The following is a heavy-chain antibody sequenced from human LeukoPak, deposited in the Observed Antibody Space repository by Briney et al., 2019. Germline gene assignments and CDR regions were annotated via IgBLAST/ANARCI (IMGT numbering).Heavy chain of an antibody. CDR1: GFSVGNNY. J-gene: IGHJ4*02. D-gene: IGHD4-17*01. Sequence: GGSLRLSCAASGFSVGNNYMSWVRQAPGKGLEWVSVIYSRGATYYADSVKGRFTISRDSSKNTLYLQMNSLRAEDTAVYYCARGTTVTPRLDWGQGTLVTVSS. CDR2: IYSRGAT. CDR3: ARGTTVTPRLD. V-gene: IGHV3-53*01.